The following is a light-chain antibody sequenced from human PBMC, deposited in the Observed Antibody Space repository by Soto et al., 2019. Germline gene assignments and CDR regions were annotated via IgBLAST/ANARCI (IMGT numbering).Light chain of an antibody. V-gene: IGKV3-20*01. Sequence: EIVLTQSPGTLSLSPWERATLSCRASQSVSNNYLAWYQQKPGQAPSLLIYGASSRATVIPDRFSGSGSGTDFTLTISRLEPEDFAVYYCQQYGSSPSWTFGQGTKVDIK. CDR1: QSVSNNY. J-gene: IGKJ1*01. CDR2: GAS. CDR3: QQYGSSPSWT.